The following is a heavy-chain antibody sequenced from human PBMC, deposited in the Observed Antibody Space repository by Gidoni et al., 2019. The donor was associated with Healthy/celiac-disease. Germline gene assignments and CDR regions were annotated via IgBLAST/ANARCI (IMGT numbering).Heavy chain of an antibody. CDR2: ISSSSSYI. D-gene: IGHD2-15*01. V-gene: IGHV3-21*01. J-gene: IGHJ6*02. CDR1: GFTFNSYS. CDR3: ARDDIVVVVAATGMDV. Sequence: EVQLVESGGGLVKPGGSLRLSCAASGFTFNSYSMNWVRQAPGKGLEWVSSISSSSSYIYYADSVKGRFTISRDNAKNSLYLQMNSLRAEDTAVYYCARDDIVVVVAATGMDVWGQGTTVTVSS.